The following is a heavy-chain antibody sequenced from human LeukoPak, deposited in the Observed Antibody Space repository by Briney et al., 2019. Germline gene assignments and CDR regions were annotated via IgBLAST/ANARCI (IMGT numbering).Heavy chain of an antibody. CDR2: INWNGGST. J-gene: IGHJ4*02. CDR3: ARAQTYGDSRLLLDY. CDR1: GFTFGNYG. D-gene: IGHD2-21*02. Sequence: GGSLRLSCAASGFTFGNYGMSWVRQAPGKGLEWVSGINWNGGSTGYADSVEGRFTISKDNAKNSQYLQMNSLRVEDTALYYCARAQTYGDSRLLLDYWGQGTLVTVSS. V-gene: IGHV3-20*04.